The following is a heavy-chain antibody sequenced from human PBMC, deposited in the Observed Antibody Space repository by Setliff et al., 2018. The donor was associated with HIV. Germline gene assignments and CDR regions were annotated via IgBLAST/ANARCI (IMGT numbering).Heavy chain of an antibody. D-gene: IGHD3-10*01. J-gene: IGHJ5*02. CDR1: GFTFSSYW. V-gene: IGHV3-7*01. CDR2: IKEDGSEK. CDR3: ARGVDYYGSGIGSP. Sequence: GESLKISCAASGFTFSSYWMSWVRQAPGKGLEWVANIKEDGSEKYYVDSVKGRFTISRDNAKNSLSLQMNSLRVEDTAVYYCARGVDYYGSGIGSPWGQGTLVTVSS.